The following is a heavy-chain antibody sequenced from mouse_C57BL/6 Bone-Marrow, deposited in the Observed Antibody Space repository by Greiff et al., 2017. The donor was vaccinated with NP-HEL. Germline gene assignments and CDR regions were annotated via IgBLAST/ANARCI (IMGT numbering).Heavy chain of an antibody. CDR3: ASNLLWLRGVYYAMDY. Sequence: QVQLQQSGAELARPGASVKLSCKASGYTFTSYGISWVKQRTGQGLEWIGEIYPRSGNTYYNEKFKGKATLTADKSSSTAYMELRSLTSEDSVVYFCASNLLWLRGVYYAMDYWGQGTSVTVSS. J-gene: IGHJ4*01. D-gene: IGHD2-2*01. V-gene: IGHV1-81*01. CDR2: IYPRSGNT. CDR1: GYTFTSYG.